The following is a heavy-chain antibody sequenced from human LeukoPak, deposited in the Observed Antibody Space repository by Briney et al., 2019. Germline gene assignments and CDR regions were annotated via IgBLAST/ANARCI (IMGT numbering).Heavy chain of an antibody. CDR1: GYTFTCYY. V-gene: IGHV1-2*02. CDR3: ARDRAGSGSYSLDY. J-gene: IGHJ4*02. D-gene: IGHD3-10*01. CDR2: SNPNSGGS. Sequence: ASAKVSCKASGYTFTCYYMHWVRQAPGQGLEWMGWSNPNSGGSNYVQKFQGRVTMTRDTSIRAAYMELSRLRSDGTAVYYCARDRAGSGSYSLDYWGQGTLVTVSS.